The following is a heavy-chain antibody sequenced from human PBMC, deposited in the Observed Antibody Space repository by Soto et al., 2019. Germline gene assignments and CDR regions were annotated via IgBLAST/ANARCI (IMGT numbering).Heavy chain of an antibody. D-gene: IGHD2-8*02. CDR2: IFHTGST. CDR3: VTQRLCTGGHCWNWFDP. V-gene: IGHV4-4*09. J-gene: IGHJ5*02. CDR1: RVSISDYF. Sequence: QVQLQESGPGLVKPSETLSLTCTVSRVSISDYFWSWIRQPPGKGLEWIGYIFHTGSTNYNPSLKSRVTISLDTSKKQFSLKLNSVTAADTAVYYCVTQRLCTGGHCWNWFDPWGQGILVTVSS.